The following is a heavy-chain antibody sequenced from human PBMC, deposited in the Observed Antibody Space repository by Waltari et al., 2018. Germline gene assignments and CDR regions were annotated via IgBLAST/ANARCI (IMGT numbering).Heavy chain of an antibody. D-gene: IGHD3-10*01. J-gene: IGHJ4*02. CDR1: GGSISSSRYY. CDR2: IYYSGST. V-gene: IGHV4-39*07. Sequence: QLQLQESGPGLVKPSETLSLTCTVSGGSISSSRYYWGWLRQPPGKGLEWIGSIYYSGSTYYNPSLKSRVTISVDTSKNQFSRKLSSVTAADTAVYYCAREGLLWFGESPLYFDYWGQGTLVTVSS. CDR3: AREGLLWFGESPLYFDY.